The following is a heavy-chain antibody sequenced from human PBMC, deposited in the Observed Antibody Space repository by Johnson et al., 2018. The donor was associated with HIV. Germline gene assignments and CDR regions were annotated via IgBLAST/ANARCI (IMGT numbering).Heavy chain of an antibody. CDR3: ARGRPSGSHDAFDI. Sequence: VQLVESGGVVVHPGGSLRLSCETSRFTFDDYAMHWVRQAPGKGLEWISYISSGGSTKYYADYVKGRFTISRDNAKNSLYLQMNSLRAEDTAVYYCARGRPSGSHDAFDIWGKGTMVTVSS. J-gene: IGHJ3*02. CDR2: ISSGGSTK. CDR1: RFTFDDYA. V-gene: IGHV3-48*03. D-gene: IGHD3-22*01.